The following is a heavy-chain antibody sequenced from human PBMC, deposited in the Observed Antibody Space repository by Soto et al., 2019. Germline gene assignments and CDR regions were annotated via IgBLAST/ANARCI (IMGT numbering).Heavy chain of an antibody. CDR1: GGSISSYH. CDR2: IYHNGHA. D-gene: IGHD4-17*01. J-gene: IGHJ5*02. Sequence: SETLSLTCSVFGGSISSYHWSWGRHPPGKGLEWIGNIYHNGHANYNPSLKSRVTLSVDTSKNQFSLKMKSVTVADTALYFCARDAPVDYLAGSWFDPWGQGALVTVSS. CDR3: ARDAPVDYLAGSWFDP. V-gene: IGHV4-4*08.